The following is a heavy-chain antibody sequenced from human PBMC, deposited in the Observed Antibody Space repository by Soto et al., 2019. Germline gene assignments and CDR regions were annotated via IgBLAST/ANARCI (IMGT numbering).Heavy chain of an antibody. V-gene: IGHV4-34*01. J-gene: IGHJ5*02. CDR1: GGSFSGYY. Sequence: SETLSLTCAVYGGSFSGYYWSWIRQPPGKGLEWIGEINHSGSTNYNPALKSRVTISVDTSKNQFSLKLSSVTAADTAVYYCARGRKDTADNWFDAWGQGTLVTVS. CDR2: INHSGST. CDR3: ARGRKDTADNWFDA. D-gene: IGHD5-18*01.